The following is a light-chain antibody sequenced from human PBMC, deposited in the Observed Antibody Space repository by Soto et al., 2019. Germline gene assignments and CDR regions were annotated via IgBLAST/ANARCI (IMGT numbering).Light chain of an antibody. CDR1: QSISSNY. CDR2: IAS. CDR3: QQYGTSPWT. J-gene: IGKJ1*01. Sequence: EMVLTQSPGTLSLFAGERATLSCRATQSISSNYLAWYQQKPGQAPRLLIYIASRRATGIPDRFSGSGSGTEFTLTISRLEAEDSALYYCQQYGTSPWTFGQGTKVEIK. V-gene: IGKV3-20*01.